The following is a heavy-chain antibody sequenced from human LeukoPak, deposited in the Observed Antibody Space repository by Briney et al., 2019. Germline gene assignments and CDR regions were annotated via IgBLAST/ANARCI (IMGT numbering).Heavy chain of an antibody. CDR3: ANSIDFDYGDYYFDY. CDR2: VDHTGST. D-gene: IGHD4-17*01. J-gene: IGHJ4*02. CDR1: DDSITMYY. Sequence: SETLSLTCSVSDDSITMYYWTWIRQPPGKGLEWIGYVDHTGSTNFNPSLKSRVTISLDTSKNQFSLKLSSVTAADTAVYYCANSIDFDYGDYYFDYWGQGALVTISS. V-gene: IGHV4-59*08.